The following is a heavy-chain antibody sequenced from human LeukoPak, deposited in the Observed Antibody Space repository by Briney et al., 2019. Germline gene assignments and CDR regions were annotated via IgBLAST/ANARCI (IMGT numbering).Heavy chain of an antibody. CDR3: ARSYCSSTSCYIDY. J-gene: IGHJ4*02. CDR1: GFTFSSYA. V-gene: IGHV3-30-3*01. CDR2: ISYDGSNK. Sequence: PGRSLRLSCAASGFTFSSYAMHWVRQAPGKGLEWVAVISYDGSNKYYADSVKSRFTISRDNSKNTLYLQMNSLRAEDTAVYYCARSYCSSTSCYIDYWGQGTLVTVSS. D-gene: IGHD2-2*02.